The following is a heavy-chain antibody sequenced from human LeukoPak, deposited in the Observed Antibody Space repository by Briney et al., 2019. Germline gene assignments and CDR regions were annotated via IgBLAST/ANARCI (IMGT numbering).Heavy chain of an antibody. D-gene: IGHD6-19*01. CDR2: INHSGST. Sequence: PSETLSLTCAVYGGSFSGYYWSWIRQPPGKGLEWIGEINHSGSTNYNPSLKSRVTISVDTSKNQFSQKLSSVTAADTAVYYCARGAAVAARRYFDLWGRGTLVTVSS. V-gene: IGHV4-34*01. J-gene: IGHJ2*01. CDR1: GGSFSGYY. CDR3: ARGAAVAARRYFDL.